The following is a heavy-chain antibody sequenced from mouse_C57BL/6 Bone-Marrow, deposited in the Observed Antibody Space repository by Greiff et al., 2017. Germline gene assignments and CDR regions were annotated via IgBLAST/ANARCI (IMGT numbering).Heavy chain of an antibody. CDR3: ARRFRDY. V-gene: IGHV5-6*02. CDR1: GFTFSSYG. J-gene: IGHJ4*01. CDR2: ISSGGSYT. Sequence: EVNVVESGGDLVKPGGSLKLSCAASGFTFSSYGMSWVRQTPDKRLEWVATISSGGSYTYYPDSVKGRFTISRDNAKNTLYLQMSSLKSEDTAMYYCARRFRDYWGQGTSVTVSS.